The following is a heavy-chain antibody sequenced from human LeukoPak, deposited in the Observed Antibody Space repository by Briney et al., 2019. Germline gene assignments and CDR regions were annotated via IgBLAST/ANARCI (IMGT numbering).Heavy chain of an antibody. CDR3: ARGKTLYYDSSGYPLPYFDY. D-gene: IGHD3-22*01. J-gene: IGHJ4*02. CDR2: IGTAGYT. Sequence: GGSLRLSCPASGFTFSSYDMHWVRQATGKGLEWVSAIGTAGYTYYPGSVKGRFTISIENAKNSLYLQMNSLRAGHTAVYYCARGKTLYYDSSGYPLPYFDYWGQGNLVTVSS. V-gene: IGHV3-13*01. CDR1: GFTFSSYD.